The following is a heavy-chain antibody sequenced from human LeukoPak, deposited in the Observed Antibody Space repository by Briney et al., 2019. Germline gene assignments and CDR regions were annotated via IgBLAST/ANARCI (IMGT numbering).Heavy chain of an antibody. CDR3: ATFQIVVVPAAEDFDY. Sequence: PGGSLRLSCATSGFIFNDYAMAWVRQAPGKGLEWVSGISGGGDSTYYADSVKGRFTISRDNSKNTLYLQMDSLRAEDTAVYYCATFQIVVVPAAEDFDYWGQGTLVTVSS. J-gene: IGHJ4*02. D-gene: IGHD2-2*01. CDR1: GFIFNDYA. V-gene: IGHV3-23*01. CDR2: ISGGGDST.